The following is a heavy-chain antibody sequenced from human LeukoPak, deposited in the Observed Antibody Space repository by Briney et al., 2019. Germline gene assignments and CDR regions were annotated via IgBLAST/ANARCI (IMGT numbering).Heavy chain of an antibody. D-gene: IGHD1-26*01. V-gene: IGHV3-23*01. CDR3: GTDLGGSYPYYFDY. CDR2: ISGSGGST. Sequence: GGSLRLSCAASGFTFSSYAMSWVRQAPGKGLEWVSAISGSGGSTYYADSVKGRFTISRDNSKNTLYLQMNSLRAEDTAVYYCGTDLGGSYPYYFDYWGQGTLVTVSS. CDR1: GFTFSSYA. J-gene: IGHJ4*02.